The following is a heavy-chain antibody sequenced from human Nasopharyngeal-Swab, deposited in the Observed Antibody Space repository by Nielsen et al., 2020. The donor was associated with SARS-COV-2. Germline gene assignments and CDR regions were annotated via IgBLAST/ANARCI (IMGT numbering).Heavy chain of an antibody. CDR3: ARESVDGPYYYYGMDV. V-gene: IGHV1-8*01. CDR1: GYTFTSYD. CDR2: MNPNSGNT. Sequence: ASVKVSCKASGYTFTSYDINWVRQATGQGLEWMGWMNPNSGNTGYAQKFQGRVTMTRNTSISTAYMELSRLRSDDTAVYYCARESVDGPYYYYGMDVWGQGTTVTVSS. J-gene: IGHJ6*02.